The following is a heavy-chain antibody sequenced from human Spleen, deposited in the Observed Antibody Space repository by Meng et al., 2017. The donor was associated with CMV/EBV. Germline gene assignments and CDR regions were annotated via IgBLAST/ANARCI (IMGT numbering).Heavy chain of an antibody. J-gene: IGHJ4*02. CDR3: AKDPRDGYNFEY. V-gene: IGHV3-30*18. CDR1: GFTFSSYG. CDR2: ITYDGSNK. Sequence: CAASGFTFSSYGMHWVRQAPGKGLEWVALITYDGSNKYYADSVKGRFTISRDNSKNTLYLQMNSLRAEDTAVYYCAKDPRDGYNFEYWGQGTLVTVSS. D-gene: IGHD5-24*01.